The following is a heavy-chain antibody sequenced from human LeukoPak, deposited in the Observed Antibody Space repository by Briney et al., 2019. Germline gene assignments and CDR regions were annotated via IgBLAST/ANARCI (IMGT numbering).Heavy chain of an antibody. CDR3: AKGFHCSSTSCYGRPFDF. J-gene: IGHJ4*02. V-gene: IGHV3-23*01. D-gene: IGHD2-2*01. CDR1: GFTFSGYA. Sequence: GGSLRLSCAASGFTFSGYAMSWVRQAPGKGLEWVSAISGSGNSTYYADSVKGRFTISRDNSKNTLYLQMNSLTAEDTAVYYCAKGFHCSSTSCYGRPFDFWGQGTLVTVSS. CDR2: ISGSGNST.